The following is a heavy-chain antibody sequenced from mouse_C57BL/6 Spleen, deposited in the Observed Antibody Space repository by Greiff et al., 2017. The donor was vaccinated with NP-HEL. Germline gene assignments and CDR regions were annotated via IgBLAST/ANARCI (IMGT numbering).Heavy chain of an antibody. J-gene: IGHJ2*01. CDR1: GYTFTSYW. D-gene: IGHD1-1*01. V-gene: IGHV1-50*01. CDR2: IDPSDSYT. Sequence: VQLQQSGAELVKPGASVKLSCKASGYTFTSYWMQWVKQRPGQGLEWIGEIDPSDSYTNYNQKFKGKATLTVDTSSSTAYMQLSSLTSEDSAVYYCARHYGSSYPFDYWGQGTTLTVSS. CDR3: ARHYGSSYPFDY.